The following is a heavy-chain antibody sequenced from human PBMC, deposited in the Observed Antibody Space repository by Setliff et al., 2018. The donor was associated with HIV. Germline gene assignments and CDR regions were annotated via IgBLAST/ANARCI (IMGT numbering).Heavy chain of an antibody. Sequence: SETLSLTCAVYGGSFSGYYWSWIRQPPGNGLEWIGSIYHTGSTYYKPSLKSRVTISVDTSKNQFSLKLSSVTAADTAVYYCARDRYYGSGSYYPMSFDPWGQGTLVTVSS. CDR2: IYHTGST. J-gene: IGHJ5*02. V-gene: IGHV4-34*01. D-gene: IGHD3-10*01. CDR3: ARDRYYGSGSYYPMSFDP. CDR1: GGSFSGYY.